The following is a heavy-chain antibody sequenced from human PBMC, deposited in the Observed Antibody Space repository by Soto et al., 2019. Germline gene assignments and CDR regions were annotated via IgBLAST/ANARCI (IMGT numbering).Heavy chain of an antibody. J-gene: IGHJ4*02. D-gene: IGHD2-21*01. V-gene: IGHV3-23*01. CDR1: GFSFNYA. Sequence: DVQLLESGGGFVQPGGSLRLSCVVSGFSFNYAIIWVRQAPGKGQEWVSGITGGGSTEYAASVKGRFTISRDNSKNTVHLQMNSLRAEDTAMYYCAKDAVYNDGLWLVSDWGQGTLVTVS. CDR2: ITGGGST. CDR3: AKDAVYNDGLWLVSD.